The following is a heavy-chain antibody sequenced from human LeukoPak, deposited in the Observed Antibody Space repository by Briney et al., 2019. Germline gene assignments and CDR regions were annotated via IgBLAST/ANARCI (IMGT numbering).Heavy chain of an antibody. Sequence: SETLSLTCTVSGGSISSYYCSWIRQPPGQGLEWIGYIYYTGSTNYNPSLKSRVTISVDTSKNQFSLRLSSVTAADTAVYYCARVANNGYYFFDYWGQGTLVTVSS. D-gene: IGHD3-22*01. J-gene: IGHJ4*02. CDR1: GGSISSYY. CDR2: IYYTGST. CDR3: ARVANNGYYFFDY. V-gene: IGHV4-59*08.